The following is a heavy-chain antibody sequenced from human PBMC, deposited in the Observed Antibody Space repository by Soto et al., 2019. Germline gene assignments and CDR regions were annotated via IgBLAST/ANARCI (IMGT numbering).Heavy chain of an antibody. CDR3: ASGLGGVVPAAIRRGDAFDI. V-gene: IGHV4-31*03. Sequence: QVQLQESGPGLVKPSQTLSLTCTVSGGSISSGGYYWSWIRQHPGKGLEWIGYIYYSGSTYYNPSVQRRVTLSVDTSKNQFSRKLSSVTGADKAVYYCASGLGGVVPAAIRRGDAFDIWGQGTMVTVSS. J-gene: IGHJ3*02. D-gene: IGHD2-2*01. CDR1: GGSISSGGYY. CDR2: IYYSGST.